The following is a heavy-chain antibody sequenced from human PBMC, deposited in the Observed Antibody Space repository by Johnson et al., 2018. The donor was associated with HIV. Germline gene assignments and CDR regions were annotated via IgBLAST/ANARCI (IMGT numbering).Heavy chain of an antibody. J-gene: IGHJ3*02. Sequence: MQLVESGGGLVQPGGSLRLSCAASGITVSSNYMSWVRQAPGKGLEWVSVIFTVGDVYYADSVKGRFTISRDNSKNFLYLQMNSLRAGDTAVYYCARALRTALGSPWNGGYDAFDIWGQGTMVTVSS. D-gene: IGHD1-1*01. V-gene: IGHV3-66*01. CDR2: IFTVGDV. CDR1: GITVSSNY. CDR3: ARALRTALGSPWNGGYDAFDI.